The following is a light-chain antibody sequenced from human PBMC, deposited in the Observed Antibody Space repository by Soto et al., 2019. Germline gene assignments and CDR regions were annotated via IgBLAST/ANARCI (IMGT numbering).Light chain of an antibody. CDR3: QQTSSFPLT. J-gene: IGKJ4*01. CDR2: SAS. V-gene: IGKV1-12*01. Sequence: DIQVTQSPSSVSASVGDRVTITCRASQGLVNWLAWYQQKPGKAPKLLIYSASSFQSGVPSRFSGSGAATDFTLTISTRQPEDFATYYCQQTSSFPLTFGGGTKVEIK. CDR1: QGLVNW.